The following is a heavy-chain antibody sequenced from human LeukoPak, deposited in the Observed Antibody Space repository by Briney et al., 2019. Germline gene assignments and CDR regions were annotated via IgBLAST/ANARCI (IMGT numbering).Heavy chain of an antibody. J-gene: IGHJ3*02. CDR1: GGSISNYY. CDR3: ARKTTTGPTKAAFDI. V-gene: IGHV4-59*04. D-gene: IGHD4-17*01. Sequence: SETLSLTCTVSGGSISNYYWSWIRQPPGKGLGWIGHIYYSGGIYYNPSLKSRVTMSVDTSKNQFSLKLSSVTAVDTAVYYCARKTTTGPTKAAFDIWGQGTMLTVSS. CDR2: IYYSGGI.